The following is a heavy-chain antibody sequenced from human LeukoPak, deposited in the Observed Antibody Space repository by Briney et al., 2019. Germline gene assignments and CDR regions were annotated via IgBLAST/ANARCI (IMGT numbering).Heavy chain of an antibody. CDR3: AKGPSYFDS. J-gene: IGHJ4*02. CDR2: MNSDGSAT. V-gene: IGHV3-74*01. Sequence: QPGGSLRLSCAASGFSFSNYWMHWVRQAPGKGLVWVTRMNSDGSATYYADSVQGRFTISRDNAKNTLYLQMNSLRAEDTAMYFCAKGPSYFDSWGQGTLVTVSS. CDR1: GFSFSNYW.